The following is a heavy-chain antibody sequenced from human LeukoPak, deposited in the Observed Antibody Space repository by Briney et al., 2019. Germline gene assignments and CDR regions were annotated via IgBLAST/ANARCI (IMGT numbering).Heavy chain of an antibody. CDR2: ISGSGAGT. CDR3: AKDRSYYDSSGYIYYFDY. D-gene: IGHD3-22*01. J-gene: IGHJ4*02. CDR1: GFTFINYA. Sequence: GGSLRLSCAASGFTFINYAMSWVRQAPGKGLEWVSAISGSGAGTYYADSVKGRFTISRDNSKNTLYLQMNSLRAEDTAVYYCAKDRSYYDSSGYIYYFDYWGQGTLVTVSS. V-gene: IGHV3-23*01.